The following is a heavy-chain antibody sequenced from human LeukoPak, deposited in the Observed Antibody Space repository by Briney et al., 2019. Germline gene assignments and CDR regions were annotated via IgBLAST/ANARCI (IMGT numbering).Heavy chain of an antibody. J-gene: IGHJ4*02. Sequence: GGSLRLSCVASEFTFSSYNMNWVRQAPGKGLEWVSSISSSSSYIYYADSVRGRFTISRDNAKNSLYLQINNLRPEDTAVYYCARVDTAMDAFDYWGQGTLVTVSS. V-gene: IGHV3-21*06. CDR3: ARVDTAMDAFDY. CDR2: ISSSSSYI. CDR1: EFTFSSYN. D-gene: IGHD5-18*01.